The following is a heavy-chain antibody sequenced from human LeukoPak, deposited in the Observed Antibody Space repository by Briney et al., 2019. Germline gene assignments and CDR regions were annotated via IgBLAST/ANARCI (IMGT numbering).Heavy chain of an antibody. J-gene: IGHJ6*03. CDR3: ARDLGLEYGPAAKMYYMDV. CDR2: INPSGGST. D-gene: IGHD2-2*01. CDR1: GDTFTTYG. Sequence: ASVKVSCKASGDTFTTYGITWVRQAPGQGLEWMGIINPSGGSTSYAQKFQGRVTMTRDTSTSTVYMELSSLRSEDTAVYYCARDLGLEYGPAAKMYYMDVWGKGPTVTVPS. V-gene: IGHV1-46*01.